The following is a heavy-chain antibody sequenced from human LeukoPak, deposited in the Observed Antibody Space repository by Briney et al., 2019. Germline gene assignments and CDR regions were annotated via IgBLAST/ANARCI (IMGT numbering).Heavy chain of an antibody. V-gene: IGHV3-7*03. CDR1: GFTFSTSW. D-gene: IGHD5-12*01. J-gene: IGHJ4*02. Sequence: GGSLRLSCAASGFTFSTSWMSWVRHIPGKGLEWVANIKKDGSESYYVDSVKGRFTISRDNAKNSLYLQMNSLRAEDTAMYYCARGRYSGTTYYFDYWGQGTLVTVSS. CDR3: ARGRYSGTTYYFDY. CDR2: IKKDGSES.